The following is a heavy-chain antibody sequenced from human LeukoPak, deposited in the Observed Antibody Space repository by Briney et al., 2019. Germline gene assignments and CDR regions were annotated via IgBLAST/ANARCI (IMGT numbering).Heavy chain of an antibody. CDR1: GYSFTSYR. D-gene: IGHD2-2*01. J-gene: IGHJ3*02. Sequence: GESLKIPCKGSGYSFTSYRSGWVRQMPGKGLEWIGLIYPGDSDNSYSPSFQGQVTTSDDKSISTAYLQWSSLKASDTAMYYCATPLGYCSSTSCYRAFDIWGQGTMVTVSS. CDR3: ATPLGYCSSTSCYRAFDI. CDR2: IYPGDSDN. V-gene: IGHV5-51*01.